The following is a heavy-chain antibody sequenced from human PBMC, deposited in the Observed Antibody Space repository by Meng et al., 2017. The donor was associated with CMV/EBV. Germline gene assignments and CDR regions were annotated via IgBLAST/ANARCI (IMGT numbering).Heavy chain of an antibody. CDR1: AFTFRNFG. D-gene: IGHD4/OR15-4a*01. J-gene: IGHJ4*02. CDR3: ATLYGAEDY. V-gene: IGHV3-23*01. CDR2: ISDSGGST. Sequence: LRLSCAASAFTFRNFGMSWVRQALGKGLEWVSHISDSGGSTYYADSVKGRFTISRDNSKNTLYLQMNSLRAEDTAVYYCATLYGAEDYWGQGTLVTVSS.